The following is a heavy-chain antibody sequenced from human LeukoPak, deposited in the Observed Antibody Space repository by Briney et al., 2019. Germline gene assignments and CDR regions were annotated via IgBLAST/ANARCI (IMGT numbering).Heavy chain of an antibody. CDR3: AREDGYRYYFDY. D-gene: IGHD5-24*01. J-gene: IGHJ4*02. Sequence: SETLSLTCTVSGGSISSGSYYWSWIRQPAGKGLEWIGCIYTSGSTNYNPSLKSRVTISVDTSKNQFSLKLSSVTAADTAVYYCAREDGYRYYFDYWGQGTLVTVSS. V-gene: IGHV4-61*02. CDR1: GGSISSGSYY. CDR2: IYTSGST.